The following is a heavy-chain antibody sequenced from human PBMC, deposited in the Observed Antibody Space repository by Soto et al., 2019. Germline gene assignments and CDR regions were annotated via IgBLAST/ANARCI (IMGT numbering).Heavy chain of an antibody. Sequence: GEARKICRNASAYIFTTNLNGGGRQMPGKGLEWMGIIYPGDSDTRYSPSFQGQVTISADKSFSTAYLQWSSLKASDSAMYYCARRGSTRKCLVYWGQGTLLTVST. CDR2: IYPGDSDT. CDR1: AYIFTTNL. CDR3: ARRGSTRKCLVY. D-gene: IGHD3-16*01. J-gene: IGHJ4*02. V-gene: IGHV5-51*01.